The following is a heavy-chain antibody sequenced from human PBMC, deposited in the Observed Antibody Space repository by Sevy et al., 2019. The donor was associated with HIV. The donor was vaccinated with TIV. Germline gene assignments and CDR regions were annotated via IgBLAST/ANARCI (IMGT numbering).Heavy chain of an antibody. CDR2: ISYDGGNK. J-gene: IGHJ3*02. V-gene: IGHV3-30*18. D-gene: IGHD1-26*01. CDR3: AKPGKFSGSYLDAFDI. CDR1: GFTFGKYG. Sequence: GGSLRLSCAASGFTFGKYGMHWVRQAPGKGLEWVAVISYDGGNKYYADSVKGRFTISKDNFKNTLYLQMNSLRAEDTAIYYCAKPGKFSGSYLDAFDIWGQGTMVTVSS.